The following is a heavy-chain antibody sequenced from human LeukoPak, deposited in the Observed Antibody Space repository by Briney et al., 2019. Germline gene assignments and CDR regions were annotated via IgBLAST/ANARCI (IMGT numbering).Heavy chain of an antibody. CDR3: AKCAGYSSSWPIDY. V-gene: IGHV3-53*01. D-gene: IGHD6-13*01. J-gene: IGHJ4*02. CDR1: GFTVSSNY. Sequence: QTGGSLRLSCAASGFTVSSNYMSWLRQAPGKGLEWVSVIYSGGSTYYADSVKGRFTISRDNSKNTLYLQMNSLRAEDTAVYYCAKCAGYSSSWPIDYWGQGTLVTVSS. CDR2: IYSGGST.